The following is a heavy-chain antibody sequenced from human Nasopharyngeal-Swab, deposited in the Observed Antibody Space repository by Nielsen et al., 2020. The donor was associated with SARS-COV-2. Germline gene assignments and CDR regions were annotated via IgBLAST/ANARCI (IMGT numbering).Heavy chain of an antibody. CDR3: ARGFYDNSGYVEDAFDI. J-gene: IGHJ3*02. Sequence: GGSLRLSCAASGFTFSSYDMHWVRQATGKGLEWVSAIGTAGDTYYPGSVKGRFTISRENAKNSLYLQMNSLRAEDTAVYYCARGFYDNSGYVEDAFDIWGQGTMVTVSS. V-gene: IGHV3-13*01. CDR1: GFTFSSYD. CDR2: IGTAGDT. D-gene: IGHD3-22*01.